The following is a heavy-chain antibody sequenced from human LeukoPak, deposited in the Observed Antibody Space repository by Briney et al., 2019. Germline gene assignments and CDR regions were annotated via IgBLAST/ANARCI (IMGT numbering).Heavy chain of an antibody. D-gene: IGHD2-21*02. CDR1: HGSISDSSYY. J-gene: IGHJ4*02. CDR2: IYYSGST. V-gene: IGHV4-39*02. CDR3: AKDHSYCGGDCYSSFFDY. Sequence: SETLSLTCTVSHGSISDSSYYWGWIRQPPGKGLEWLGSIYYSGSTYYNPSLKSRVTISADTSKTQFSLKLNSVTAADTAVYYCAKDHSYCGGDCYSSFFDYWGQGTLVTVSS.